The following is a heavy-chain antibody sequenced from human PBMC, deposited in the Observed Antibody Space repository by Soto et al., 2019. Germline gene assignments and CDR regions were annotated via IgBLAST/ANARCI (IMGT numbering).Heavy chain of an antibody. CDR1: GFTFSSYA. CDR3: ASRGGGSTSSYYYYYGMDV. V-gene: IGHV3-23*01. CDR2: ISGSGGST. J-gene: IGHJ6*02. D-gene: IGHD2-2*01. Sequence: GSLRLSCAASGFTFSSYAMSWVRQAPGKGLEWVSAISGSGGSTYYADSVKGRFTISRDNSKNTLYLQMNSLRAEDTAVYYCASRGGGSTSSYYYYYGMDVWGQGTTVTVSS.